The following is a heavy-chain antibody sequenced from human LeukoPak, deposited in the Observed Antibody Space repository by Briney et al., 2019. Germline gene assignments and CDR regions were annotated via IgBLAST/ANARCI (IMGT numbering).Heavy chain of an antibody. J-gene: IGHJ4*02. Sequence: GSLRLSCAASGFTFSSYWMSWVRQPPGKGLEWIASIYYSGSTYYNPSLKSRVTVSVDTSKNQFSLKLSSVTAADTAVYYCARRIIAVAGTVVYYFDYWGRGTLVTVSS. V-gene: IGHV4-39*01. CDR2: IYYSGST. D-gene: IGHD6-19*01. CDR3: ARRIIAVAGTVVYYFDY. CDR1: GFTFSSYW.